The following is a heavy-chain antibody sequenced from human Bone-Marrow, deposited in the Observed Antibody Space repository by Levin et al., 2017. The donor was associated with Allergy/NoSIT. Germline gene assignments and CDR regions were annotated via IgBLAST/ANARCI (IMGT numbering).Heavy chain of an antibody. CDR3: ARGRPGGYSGYDSPFDY. J-gene: IGHJ4*02. CDR2: INHSGST. D-gene: IGHD5-12*01. CDR1: GGSFSGYY. Sequence: SETLSLTCAVYGGSFSGYYWSWIRQPPGKGLEWIGEINHSGSTNYNPSLKSRVTISVDTSKNQFSLKLSSVTAADTAVYYCARGRPGGYSGYDSPFDYWGQGTLVTVSS. V-gene: IGHV4-34*01.